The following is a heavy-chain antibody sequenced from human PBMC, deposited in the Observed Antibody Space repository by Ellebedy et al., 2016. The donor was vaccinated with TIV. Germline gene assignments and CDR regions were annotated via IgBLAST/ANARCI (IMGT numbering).Heavy chain of an antibody. Sequence: SWVRQPPGKGLEWIGHISYSGSTYFNPSLKSRVTISVDTAKNQFSLKLSSVTAADTAVYYCARALSMIRGGGFDPWGQGTLVTVSS. CDR2: ISYSGST. CDR3: ARALSMIRGGGFDP. J-gene: IGHJ5*02. V-gene: IGHV4-31*02. D-gene: IGHD3-10*01.